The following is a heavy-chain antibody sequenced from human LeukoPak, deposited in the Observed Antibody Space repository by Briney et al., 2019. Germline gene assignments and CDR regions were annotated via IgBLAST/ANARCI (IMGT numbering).Heavy chain of an antibody. Sequence: GGSLRLSCAASGSIFSSHSMNWVRQAPGKGLEWVSYISSGTSYTYYADSVKGRFTISRDNAKNSLYLQMNSLRDEDTAMYYCARSLLVDTVMAGDYWGQGTLVTVSS. CDR1: GSIFSSHS. V-gene: IGHV3-48*02. D-gene: IGHD5-18*01. CDR3: ARSLLVDTVMAGDY. J-gene: IGHJ4*02. CDR2: ISSGTSYT.